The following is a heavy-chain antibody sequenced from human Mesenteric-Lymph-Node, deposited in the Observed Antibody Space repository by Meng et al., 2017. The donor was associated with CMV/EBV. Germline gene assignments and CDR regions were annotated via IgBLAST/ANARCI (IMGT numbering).Heavy chain of an antibody. D-gene: IGHD5-18*01. CDR3: ARVRTSDTAMIKNSEYYYYGMDV. CDR2: IIPIFGTA. CDR1: GGTFSSYA. J-gene: IGHJ6*02. Sequence: SVKVSCKASGGTFSSYAISWVRQAPGQGLEWMGGIIPIFGTANYAQKFQGRVTITTDESTSTAYMELSSLRSEDTAVYYCARVRTSDTAMIKNSEYYYYGMDVWGQGTTVTVSS. V-gene: IGHV1-69*05.